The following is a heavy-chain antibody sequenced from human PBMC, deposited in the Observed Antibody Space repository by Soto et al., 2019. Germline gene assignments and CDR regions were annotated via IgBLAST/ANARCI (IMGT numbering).Heavy chain of an antibody. CDR1: GGSISSSNW. Sequence: QVQLQESGPGLVKPSGTLSLTCAVSGGSISSSNWWSWVRQPPGKGLEWIGEIYHSGSTNYNPSLKSRVTISVDKSKNQFSLKLSSVTAADTAVYYCAGVPYSSSWSYYYYGMDVWGQGTTVTVSS. CDR2: IYHSGST. CDR3: AGVPYSSSWSYYYYGMDV. J-gene: IGHJ6*02. V-gene: IGHV4-4*02. D-gene: IGHD6-13*01.